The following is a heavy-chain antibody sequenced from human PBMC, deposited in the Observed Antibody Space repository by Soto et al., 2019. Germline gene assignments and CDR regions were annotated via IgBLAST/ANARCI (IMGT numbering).Heavy chain of an antibody. V-gene: IGHV4-34*01. CDR1: GGSFSGYY. Sequence: SETLSLTCAVYGGSFSGYYWSWIRQPPGKGLEWIGEINHSGSTNYNPSLKSRVTISVDTSKNQFSLKLSSVTAADTAEYYCARAVIKGYCSGGSCYSFSFDEWGQGTLVTVSS. D-gene: IGHD2-15*01. J-gene: IGHJ4*02. CDR2: INHSGST. CDR3: ARAVIKGYCSGGSCYSFSFDE.